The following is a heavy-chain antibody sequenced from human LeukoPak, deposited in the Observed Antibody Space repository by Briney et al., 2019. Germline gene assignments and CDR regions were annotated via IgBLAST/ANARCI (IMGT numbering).Heavy chain of an antibody. V-gene: IGHV4-30-2*01. CDR2: IYHSGST. Sequence: SQTLSLTCAVSGGSISSGGYSWSWIRQPPGKGLEWIGYIYHSGSTYYNPSLRSRVTISVDRSKNQFSLKLSSVTAADTAVYYCARAHYHDSSGLRPPRIWGQGTLVTVSS. J-gene: IGHJ4*02. CDR3: ARAHYHDSSGLRPPRI. CDR1: GGSISSGGYS. D-gene: IGHD3-22*01.